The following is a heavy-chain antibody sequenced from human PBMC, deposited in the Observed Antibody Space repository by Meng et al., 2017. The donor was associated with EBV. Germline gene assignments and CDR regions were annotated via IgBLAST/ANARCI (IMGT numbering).Heavy chain of an antibody. J-gene: IGHJ4*02. V-gene: IGHV1-69*01. CDR2: LIPKSDAP. D-gene: IGHD3-10*01. Sequence: QVQVVQVGAEVEKPGSSVKVSCKTSGGTFRSDAVSWVRQAPGQGLEWMGGLIPKSDAPYYAQKFQDRVTITADESTSTHYMDLSGLRSEDTAVYYCASESGRGFTPDYWGQGTLVTVSS. CDR3: ASESGRGFTPDY. CDR1: GGTFRSDA.